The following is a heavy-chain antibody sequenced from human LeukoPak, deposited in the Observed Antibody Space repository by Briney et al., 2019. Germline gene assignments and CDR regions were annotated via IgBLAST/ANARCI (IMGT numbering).Heavy chain of an antibody. Sequence: GGSLRLSCVASGFTFSSYSMNWVRQAPGKGLEWVSYISSSSSTIYYADSVKGRFTISRDNAKNSLYLQMNSLRAEDTAVYYCARGLDYYDSSGYYYWGQGTLVTVSS. CDR2: ISSSSSTI. J-gene: IGHJ4*02. V-gene: IGHV3-48*04. D-gene: IGHD3-22*01. CDR1: GFTFSSYS. CDR3: ARGLDYYDSSGYYY.